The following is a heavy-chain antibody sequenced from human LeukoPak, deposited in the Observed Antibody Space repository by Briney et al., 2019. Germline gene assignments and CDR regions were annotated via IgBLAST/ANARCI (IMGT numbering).Heavy chain of an antibody. Sequence: GRSLRLSCAASGFTFSSYGMHWVRQAPGKGLEWVAVISYDGSNKYYADSVKGRFTISRDNSKNTLYLQMNSLRAEDTAVYYCAKVYSRSGDYYFDYWGQGTLITVSS. V-gene: IGHV3-30*18. CDR3: AKVYSRSGDYYFDY. CDR2: ISYDGSNK. J-gene: IGHJ4*02. D-gene: IGHD4-17*01. CDR1: GFTFSSYG.